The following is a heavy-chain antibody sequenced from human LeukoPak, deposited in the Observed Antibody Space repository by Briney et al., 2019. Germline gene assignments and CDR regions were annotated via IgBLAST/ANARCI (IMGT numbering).Heavy chain of an antibody. J-gene: IGHJ6*03. V-gene: IGHV4-39*07. CDR1: GGSISSSSYY. CDR3: ARGRVSSSTWYSTYYYYFYMDV. CDR2: IYYSGST. D-gene: IGHD1-1*01. Sequence: SETLSLTCTVSGGSISSSSYYWGWFRQPPGKGLEWIGNIYYSGSTYYNPSLKSRVTISVDTSKNQFSLKLTSVTAADTAVYYCARGRVSSSTWYSTYYYYFYMDVWGKGTTVTVSS.